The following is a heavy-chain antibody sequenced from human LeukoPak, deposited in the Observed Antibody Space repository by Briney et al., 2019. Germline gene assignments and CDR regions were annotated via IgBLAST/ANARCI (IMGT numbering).Heavy chain of an antibody. CDR1: GCTFSSYW. Sequence: GGSLRLSCAASGCTFSSYWMHWLRQAPGKGLVWVSRINSDGSSTSYADSVKGRFTISRDNAKNTLYLQMLRAEDTAVYYCARVLVVPAARTYYYYGMDVWGQGTTVTVSS. CDR2: INSDGSST. D-gene: IGHD2-2*01. V-gene: IGHV3-74*01. CDR3: ARVLVVPAARTYYYYGMDV. J-gene: IGHJ6*02.